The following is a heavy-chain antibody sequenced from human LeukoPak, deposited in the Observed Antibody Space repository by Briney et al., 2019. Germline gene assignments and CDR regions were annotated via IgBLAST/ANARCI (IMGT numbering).Heavy chain of an antibody. Sequence: GGSLRHSCAASGFTFSNFPMTWVRQAPGKGLEWVGFIRSKAYGGTAEYAASVKGRFTISRDDSENIAYVEMNSLKSEDTAVYYCARDLRAVAHDFDCWGQGTLVTVSS. CDR3: ARDLRAVAHDFDC. D-gene: IGHD6-19*01. J-gene: IGHJ4*02. CDR1: GFTFSNFP. V-gene: IGHV3-49*02. CDR2: IRSKAYGGTA.